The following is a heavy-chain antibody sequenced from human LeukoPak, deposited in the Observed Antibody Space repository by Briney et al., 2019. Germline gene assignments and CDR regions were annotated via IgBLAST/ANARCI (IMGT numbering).Heavy chain of an antibody. CDR2: INAGNGNT. Sequence: ASVKVSCKASGYTFTSYAMHWVRRAPGQRLEWMGWINAGNGNTKCSEKFQGRVTITRDTSASTAYMELSSLRSEDTAVYFCATYYGSGSYHSDYYYYGMDVWGKGTTVTVSS. D-gene: IGHD3-10*01. CDR3: ATYYGSGSYHSDYYYYGMDV. CDR1: GYTFTSYA. V-gene: IGHV1-3*01. J-gene: IGHJ6*04.